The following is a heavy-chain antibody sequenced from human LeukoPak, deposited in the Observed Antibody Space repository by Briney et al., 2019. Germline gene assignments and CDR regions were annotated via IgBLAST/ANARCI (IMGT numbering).Heavy chain of an antibody. CDR3: ARVRDGGMDV. CDR2: IYYSGST. J-gene: IGHJ6*02. Sequence: PSETLSLTCTVSGGSISSYYWSWIRQPPGKGLEWIGYIYYSGSTNYNPSLKSRVTISVDTSKNQFSLKLSSVTAADTAVYYCARVRDGGMDVWGQGTTVTVSS. CDR1: GGSISSYY. V-gene: IGHV4-59*08.